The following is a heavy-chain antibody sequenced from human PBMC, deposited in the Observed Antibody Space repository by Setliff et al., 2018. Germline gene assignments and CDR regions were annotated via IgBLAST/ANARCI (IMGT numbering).Heavy chain of an antibody. J-gene: IGHJ4*01. CDR3: ARERYFDWFFED. CDR2: IYYTGST. CDR1: GGSISSSSHY. Sequence: PSETLSLTCTVSGGSISSSSHYWGWIRQPPGKGLEWIGSIYYTGSTYYNPSLKSRVTMSVDTSKRQFSLKLGSVTAADTAVYYCARERYFDWFFEDWGHGTLVTVSS. D-gene: IGHD3-9*01. V-gene: IGHV4-39*07.